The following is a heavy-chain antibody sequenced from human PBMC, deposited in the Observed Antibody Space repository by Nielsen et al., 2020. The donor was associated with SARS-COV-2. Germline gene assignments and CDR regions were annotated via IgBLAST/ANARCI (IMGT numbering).Heavy chain of an antibody. Sequence: GVLKISCSASGFTFSSTWMDWVRQAPGQGLVWVSRINPSGSGTAYADSVKGRFAVSRDNAENTVVLQIHSLRVEDTAVYYCAGGADFWSGTQKYYMDVWGKGTTVIVSS. J-gene: IGHJ6*03. CDR3: AGGADFWSGTQKYYMDV. V-gene: IGHV3-74*01. CDR2: INPSGSGT. CDR1: GFTFSSTW. D-gene: IGHD3-3*01.